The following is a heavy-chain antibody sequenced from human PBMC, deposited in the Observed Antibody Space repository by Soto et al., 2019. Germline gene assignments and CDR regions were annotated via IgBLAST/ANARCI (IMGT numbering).Heavy chain of an antibody. D-gene: IGHD4-17*01. J-gene: IGHJ4*02. Sequence: ASVKVSCTASGYTFTGYYMHWVRQAPGQGLEWMGWINPNSGGTNYAQKFQGWGTMTRDTSISTAYMELSRLRSDDTAVYYCARVSRYGDYALDYWGQGTLVTVSS. V-gene: IGHV1-2*04. CDR3: ARVSRYGDYALDY. CDR2: INPNSGGT. CDR1: GYTFTGYY.